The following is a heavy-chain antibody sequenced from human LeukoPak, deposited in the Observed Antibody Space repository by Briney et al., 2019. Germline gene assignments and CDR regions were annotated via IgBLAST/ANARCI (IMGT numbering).Heavy chain of an antibody. CDR3: ASCGGDCYSSEYFQH. V-gene: IGHV4-61*02. D-gene: IGHD2-21*02. CDR1: GGSISSGSYY. J-gene: IGHJ1*01. CDR2: IYTSGST. Sequence: SETLSLTCTVSGGSISSGSYYWSWIRQPAGKGLEWIGRIYTSGSTNYNPSLKSRVTISVDTSKNQFSLKLSSVTAADTAVYYCASCGGDCYSSEYFQHWGQGTLVTVSS.